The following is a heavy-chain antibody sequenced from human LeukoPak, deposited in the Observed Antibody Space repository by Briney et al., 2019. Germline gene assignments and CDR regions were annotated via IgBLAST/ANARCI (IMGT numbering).Heavy chain of an antibody. Sequence: ASAKVSCKASGYTFTSYGISWVRQAPGQGLEWMGWISAYNGNTNYAQKLQGRVTMTTDTSTSTAYMELRSLRSDDTAVYYCARGVPITIFGVVIPRPRAYFYYWGQGTLLTVSS. V-gene: IGHV1-18*01. CDR3: ARGVPITIFGVVIPRPRAYFYY. CDR2: ISAYNGNT. D-gene: IGHD3-3*01. CDR1: GYTFTSYG. J-gene: IGHJ4*02.